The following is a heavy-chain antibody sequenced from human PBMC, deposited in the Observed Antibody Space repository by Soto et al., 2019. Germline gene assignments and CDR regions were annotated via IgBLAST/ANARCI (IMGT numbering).Heavy chain of an antibody. Sequence: RLSCAASEFTFDDYAMHWVRQIPGKGLQWVSGISWSTSSIGYGASLRGRFLISRDNANNYLYLQMNDLRPEDTALYYCGKASSSNSWSPIDYWGQGTMVTVSS. V-gene: IGHV3-9*01. CDR2: ISWSTSSI. D-gene: IGHD3-3*01. J-gene: IGHJ4*02. CDR3: GKASSSNSWSPIDY. CDR1: EFTFDDYA.